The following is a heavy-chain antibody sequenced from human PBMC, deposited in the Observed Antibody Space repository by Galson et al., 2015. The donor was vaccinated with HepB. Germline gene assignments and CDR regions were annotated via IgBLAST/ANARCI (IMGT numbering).Heavy chain of an antibody. D-gene: IGHD1-26*01. CDR3: ARGGGYSGSYSYYFDY. CDR1: GGTFNSYG. CDR2: IIPIFGIA. V-gene: IGHV1-69*10. J-gene: IGHJ4*02. Sequence: SVKVSCKASGGTFNSYGINWVRQAPGQGLEWMGGIIPIFGIANYAQKFQGRVTITADKSTSTAYMELSSLRSEDTAVYYCARGGGYSGSYSYYFDYWGQGTQVTVSS.